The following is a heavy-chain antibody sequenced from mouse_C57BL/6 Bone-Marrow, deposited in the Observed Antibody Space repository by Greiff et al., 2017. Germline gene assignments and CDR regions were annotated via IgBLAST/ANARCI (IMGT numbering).Heavy chain of an antibody. J-gene: IGHJ1*03. D-gene: IGHD1-1*01. Sequence: EVKLVESGGGLVKPGGSLKLSCAASGFTFSDYGMHWVRQAPEKGLEWVAYISSGSSTIYYADTVKGRFTISRDNAKNTLFLQMTRLRSEDTAMYYCSKGVYYYGGWYFDVWGTGTTVTVSS. CDR2: ISSGSSTI. V-gene: IGHV5-17*01. CDR3: SKGVYYYGGWYFDV. CDR1: GFTFSDYG.